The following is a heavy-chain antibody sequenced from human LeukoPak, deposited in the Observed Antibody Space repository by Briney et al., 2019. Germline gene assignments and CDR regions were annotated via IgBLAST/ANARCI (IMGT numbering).Heavy chain of an antibody. CDR1: GFSFSSYS. J-gene: IGHJ5*02. Sequence: GGSLRLSCAASGFSFSSYSMNWVRQAPGKGLEWVSSISSSSSYIYYADSVKGRFTISRDNAKNSLYLQMNSLRAEDTAVYYCARVLELAAAGTGFDPWGQGTLVTVSS. D-gene: IGHD6-13*01. V-gene: IGHV3-21*01. CDR2: ISSSSSYI. CDR3: ARVLELAAAGTGFDP.